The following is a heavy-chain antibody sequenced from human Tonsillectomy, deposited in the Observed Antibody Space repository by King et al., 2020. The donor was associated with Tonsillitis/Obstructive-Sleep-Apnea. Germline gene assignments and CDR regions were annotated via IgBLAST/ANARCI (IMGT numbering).Heavy chain of an antibody. CDR1: GFTFRRSW. J-gene: IGHJ4*02. Sequence: QLVQSGGGLVQPGGSLRLSCAASGFTFRRSWMSWVRQVPGKGLEWVANIKEGGSEKYYVDSVKGRFIISRDDAKNTVFLQMNSLRAEDTAVYYCAKTYSGWYGGDWGQGTLVTVSP. D-gene: IGHD6-19*01. V-gene: IGHV3-7*01. CDR3: AKTYSGWYGGD. CDR2: IKEGGSEK.